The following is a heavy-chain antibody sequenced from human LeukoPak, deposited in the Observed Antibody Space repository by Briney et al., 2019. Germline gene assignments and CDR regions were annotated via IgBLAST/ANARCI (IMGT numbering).Heavy chain of an antibody. CDR1: GGSFSGYY. V-gene: IGHV4-34*01. CDR2: INHSVSS. CDR3: ARTIVVVPAAIGDYFDY. J-gene: IGHJ4*02. D-gene: IGHD2-2*01. Sequence: SETLSLTCAVYGGSFSGYYWSWIRQPPGKGLEWIGEINHSVSSNYNPSLKSRVTISVDTSKNQVSLRLTSVTAADTAVYYCARTIVVVPAAIGDYFDYWGQGTLVTVSS.